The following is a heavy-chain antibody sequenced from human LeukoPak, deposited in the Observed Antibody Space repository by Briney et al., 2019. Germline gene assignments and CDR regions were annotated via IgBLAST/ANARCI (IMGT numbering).Heavy chain of an antibody. J-gene: IGHJ4*02. CDR3: ARHNAPRRVGFDF. V-gene: IGHV4-39*01. CDR2: LSHAGNT. D-gene: IGHD2-2*01. CDR1: SDSVRNDFYY. Sequence: SETLSLTCSVSSDSVRNDFYYWGWIRQPPGKGLEWVACLSHAGNTWYNPSLESRLSISVDTSKNQFSLKFSSGTAADTALYWCARHNAPRRVGFDFWGQGILVTVSS.